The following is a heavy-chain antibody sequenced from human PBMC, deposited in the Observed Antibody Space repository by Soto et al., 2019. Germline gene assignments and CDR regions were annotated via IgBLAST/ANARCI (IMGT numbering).Heavy chain of an antibody. CDR2: IYYSGST. V-gene: IGHV4-59*01. CDR1: GGSISSYY. D-gene: IGHD2-2*01. J-gene: IGHJ4*02. Sequence: QVQLQESGPGLVKPSETLSLTCTVSGGSISSYYWSWIRQPPGKGLEWIGYIYYSGSTNYNPSLKSRVTISVDTSKNQFSLKLSSVNAADTAVYYCARDRSRDGYNDYWGQGTLVTVSS. CDR3: ARDRSRDGYNDY.